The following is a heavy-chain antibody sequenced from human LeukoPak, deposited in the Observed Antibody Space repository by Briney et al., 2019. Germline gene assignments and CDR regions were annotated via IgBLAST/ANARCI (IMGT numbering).Heavy chain of an antibody. CDR3: ARGRGYSYGLDY. J-gene: IGHJ4*02. Sequence: SETLSLTCTVSGGSISSYYWSWIRQPPGKGLEWIGYIYYSGSTNYNPSLKSRVTISVDTSKNQFPLKLSSVTAADTAVYYCARGRGYSYGLDYWGQGTLVTVSS. CDR2: IYYSGST. V-gene: IGHV4-59*01. D-gene: IGHD5-18*01. CDR1: GGSISSYY.